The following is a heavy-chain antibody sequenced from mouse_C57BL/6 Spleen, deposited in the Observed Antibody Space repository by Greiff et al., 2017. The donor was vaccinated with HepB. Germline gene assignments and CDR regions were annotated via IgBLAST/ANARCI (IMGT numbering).Heavy chain of an antibody. J-gene: IGHJ2*01. CDR3: ASYGTGTWSFDY. CDR2: IDPSDSYT. CDR1: GYTFTSYW. Sequence: VQLQQPGAELVRPGTSVKLSCKASGYTFTSYWMHWVKQRPGQGLEWIGVIDPSDSYTNYNQKFKGKATLTVDTSSSTAYMQLSSLTSEDSAVYYCASYGTGTWSFDYWGQGTTLTVSS. D-gene: IGHD4-1*01. V-gene: IGHV1-59*01.